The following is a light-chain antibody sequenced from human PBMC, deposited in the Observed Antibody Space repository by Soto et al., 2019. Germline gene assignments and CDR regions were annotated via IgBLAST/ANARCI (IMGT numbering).Light chain of an antibody. CDR1: QNIRTY. V-gene: IGKV1-39*01. Sequence: DIQMTQSPCTLSASVGGSVAITCRASQNIRTYVNWYQQKPGKAPKLLISAASSLQSGVPSRFSGSGSGTNFIFTISGLQPEDFATYYCQLSDSSLTFGQGTKVDIK. J-gene: IGKJ1*01. CDR3: QLSDSSLT. CDR2: AAS.